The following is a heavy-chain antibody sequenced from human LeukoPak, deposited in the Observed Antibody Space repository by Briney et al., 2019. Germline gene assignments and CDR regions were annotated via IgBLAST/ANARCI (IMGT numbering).Heavy chain of an antibody. CDR2: IYTSVNT. V-gene: IGHV4-61*02. Sequence: SQTLSLTCTVSGGSISSGSYYWSWIRQPAGKGLEWIGRIYTSVNTNYNPSLRSRVTISVDTSKNQFSLKLSSVTAADTAVYYCAGGPAPPNLWGQGTLVTVSS. D-gene: IGHD3-16*01. J-gene: IGHJ4*02. CDR3: AGGPAPPNL. CDR1: GGSISSGSYY.